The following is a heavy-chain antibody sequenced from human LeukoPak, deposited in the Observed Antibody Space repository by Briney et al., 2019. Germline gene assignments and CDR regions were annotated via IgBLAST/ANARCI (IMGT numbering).Heavy chain of an antibody. D-gene: IGHD3-3*01. V-gene: IGHV3-30*02. CDR1: GFTFSSYG. Sequence: GGSLRLSCAASGFTFSSYGMHWVRQAPGKGLEWVAFIRYDGSNKYYADSVKGRFTISRDNSKNTLYLQMNSLRAEDTAVYYCAKDDPSLRFLEWLSPYYFDYWGQGTLVTVSS. J-gene: IGHJ4*02. CDR3: AKDDPSLRFLEWLSPYYFDY. CDR2: IRYDGSNK.